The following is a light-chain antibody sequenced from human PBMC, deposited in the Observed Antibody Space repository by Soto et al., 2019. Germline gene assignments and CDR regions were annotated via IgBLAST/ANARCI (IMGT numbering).Light chain of an antibody. V-gene: IGKV3-20*01. CDR3: QQYFTYPIT. CDR2: GAS. CDR1: QSISRS. J-gene: IGKJ5*01. Sequence: ETVLTQSPGTLSLSPGERATLSCRASQSISRSLAWYQQKPGQAPRLLISGASNRDSGIPARFSAWGSGKALTITISRVDTADLAFSYCQQYFTYPITFGQGTRTEIK.